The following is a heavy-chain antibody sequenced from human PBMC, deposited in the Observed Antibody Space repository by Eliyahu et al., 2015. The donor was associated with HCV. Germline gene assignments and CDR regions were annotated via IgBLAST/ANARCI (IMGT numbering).Heavy chain of an antibody. J-gene: IGHJ4*02. CDR3: ARDRYYGSGSYLDY. CDR2: ISYDGSNQ. V-gene: IGHV3-30-3*01. D-gene: IGHD3-10*01. Sequence: QVQLVESGGGVVQPGRSPRLXXXASGFTFSSYAMHWVRQAPGKGLEWVAVISYDGSNQYYADSVKGRFTISRDNFKNTLYLQMNSLRAEDAAVYYCARDRYYGSGSYLDYWGQGTLVTVSS. CDR1: GFTFSSYA.